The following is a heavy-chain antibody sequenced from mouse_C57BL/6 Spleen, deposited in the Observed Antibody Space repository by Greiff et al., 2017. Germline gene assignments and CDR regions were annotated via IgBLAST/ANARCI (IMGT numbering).Heavy chain of an antibody. Sequence: QVQLKESGPELVKPGASVKISCKASGYAFSSSWMNWVKQRPGKGLEWIGRIYPGDGDTNYNGKFKGKATLTADKSSSTAYMQISSLTSEDSAVYFCARRGFDYWGQGTTLTVAS. CDR2: IYPGDGDT. CDR1: GYAFSSSW. CDR3: ARRGFDY. J-gene: IGHJ2*01. V-gene: IGHV1-82*01.